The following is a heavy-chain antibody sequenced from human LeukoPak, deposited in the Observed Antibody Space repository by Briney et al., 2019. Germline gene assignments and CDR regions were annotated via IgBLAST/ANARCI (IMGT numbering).Heavy chain of an antibody. Sequence: WDTVSLICTVWGGPISSYHWRWIRQPRGEGLEWSGYIYYSGSTNYNPSLKSRVTISVDTSKNQFSLKLSSVTAADTAVYYCASDTFGGVIVDYWGQGTLVTVSS. CDR1: GGPISSYH. CDR3: ASDTFGGVIVDY. J-gene: IGHJ4*02. D-gene: IGHD3-16*02. CDR2: IYYSGST. V-gene: IGHV4-59*07.